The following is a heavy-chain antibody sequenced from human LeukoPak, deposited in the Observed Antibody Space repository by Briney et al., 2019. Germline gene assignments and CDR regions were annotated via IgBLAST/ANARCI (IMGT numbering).Heavy chain of an antibody. Sequence: GGSLRLSCAASGFTFNNYYMIWVRQAPGKGLEWVSYISSGSSTIYYADSVKGRFTISRDNAKNSLYLQMNSLRAEDTAVYYCARSVDIDYWGQGTLVTVSS. CDR1: GFTFNNYY. CDR3: ARSVDIDY. J-gene: IGHJ4*02. V-gene: IGHV3-48*01. D-gene: IGHD5-12*01. CDR2: ISSGSSTI.